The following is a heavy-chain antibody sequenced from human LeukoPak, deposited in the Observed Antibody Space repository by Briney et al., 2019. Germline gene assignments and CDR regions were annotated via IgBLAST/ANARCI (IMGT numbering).Heavy chain of an antibody. CDR3: AREGRITIFGVVIPPYYYYGMDV. D-gene: IGHD3-3*01. CDR2: INPSGGST. CDR1: GYTFTIYY. V-gene: IGHV1-46*01. J-gene: IGHJ6*02. Sequence: GASVNVSCKASGYTFTIYYMHWVRQAPGQGLEWMGIINPSGGSTSYAQKFQGRVTMTRDTSTSTVYMELSSLRSEDTAVYYCAREGRITIFGVVIPPYYYYGMDVWGQGTTVTVSS.